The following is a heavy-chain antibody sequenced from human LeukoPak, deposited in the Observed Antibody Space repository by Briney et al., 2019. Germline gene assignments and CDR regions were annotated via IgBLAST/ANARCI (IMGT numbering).Heavy chain of an antibody. CDR2: IKEDGSEK. Sequence: GGSLRLSCAASGFTFSSYWMSWVRQAPGKGLEWVANIKEDGSEKYYVDSVKGRFTISRDNAKNSLYLQMNSLRAEDTAVYYCARRYCGGDCHSPYFDYWGQGTLVTLSS. CDR3: ARRYCGGDCHSPYFDY. J-gene: IGHJ4*02. V-gene: IGHV3-7*01. CDR1: GFTFSSYW. D-gene: IGHD2-21*02.